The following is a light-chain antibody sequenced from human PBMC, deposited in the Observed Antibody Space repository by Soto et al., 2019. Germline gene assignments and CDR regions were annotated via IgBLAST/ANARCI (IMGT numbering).Light chain of an antibody. V-gene: IGLV1-51*01. Sequence: QAVVTQPPSVSAAPGQKVTISCSGSSSNIGNNYVSWYQQLPGTAPKLLIYDNNKRPSGIPDRFSGSKSGTSATLGITGLQTRDEADYYCGTWDSSLSAGVFGGGTKVTVL. CDR2: DNN. CDR3: GTWDSSLSAGV. J-gene: IGLJ2*01. CDR1: SSNIGNNY.